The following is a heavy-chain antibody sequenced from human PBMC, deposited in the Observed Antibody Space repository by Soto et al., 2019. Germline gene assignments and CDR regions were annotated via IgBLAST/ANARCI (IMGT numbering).Heavy chain of an antibody. J-gene: IGHJ4*02. CDR1: GFTFSSYA. V-gene: IGHV3-30*04. D-gene: IGHD3-16*01. Sequence: VQLVESGGGVVQPGRSLRLSCVASGFTFSSYAMHWVRQAPGKGLEWVAVISYDGSNSHYVDSVKGRFTISRDNSKNTLYLQMNSLRFEDTAVYDCAREGGRKYFDYWGQGTLVTVSS. CDR2: ISYDGSNS. CDR3: AREGGRKYFDY.